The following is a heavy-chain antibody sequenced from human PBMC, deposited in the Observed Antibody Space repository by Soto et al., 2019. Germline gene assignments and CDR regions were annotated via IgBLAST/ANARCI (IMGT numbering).Heavy chain of an antibody. J-gene: IGHJ5*02. CDR3: ARGARGPHVKNSGEAS. V-gene: IGHV3-15*01. Sequence: PGGSLRLSCAASGFTFSNAWMSWVRQAPGKGPEWVGRIKSKTDGGTTDYAAPVKGRFTISRDDSKSIAYLQMNSLITDDTAVYYCARGARGPHVKNSGEASWGQGTLVTVSS. CDR1: GFTFSNAW. D-gene: IGHD2-15*01. CDR2: IKSKTDGGTT.